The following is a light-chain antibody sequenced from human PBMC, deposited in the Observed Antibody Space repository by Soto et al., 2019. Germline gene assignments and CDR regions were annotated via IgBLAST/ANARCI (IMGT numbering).Light chain of an antibody. J-gene: IGKJ1*01. V-gene: IGKV1-17*01. CDR1: QGIGDD. CDR2: GTS. Sequence: IHMTQSPSSLSASVGDRVTTTCRASQGIGDDLGWYQQKPGKAPKRLIYGTSALQSGVPSRFSGSGSGTEFTLTISSLQPDDFATYYCHQYSSFWTFGQGTKVDIK. CDR3: HQYSSFWT.